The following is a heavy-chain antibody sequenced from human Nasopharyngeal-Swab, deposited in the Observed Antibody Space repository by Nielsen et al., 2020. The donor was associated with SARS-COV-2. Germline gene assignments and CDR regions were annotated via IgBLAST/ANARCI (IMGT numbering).Heavy chain of an antibody. V-gene: IGHV1-2*06. CDR2: INPNSGGT. CDR1: GYTFTGYY. CDR3: ARDPTSVAGTGDCYYGMDV. Sequence: ASVKVSCKASGYTFTGYYMHWVRQAPGQGLEWMGRINPNSGGTNYAQKFQGRVTMTRDTSISTAYMELSRLRSDDTAVYYCARDPTSVAGTGDCYYGMDVWGQGTTVTVSS. J-gene: IGHJ6*02. D-gene: IGHD6-19*01.